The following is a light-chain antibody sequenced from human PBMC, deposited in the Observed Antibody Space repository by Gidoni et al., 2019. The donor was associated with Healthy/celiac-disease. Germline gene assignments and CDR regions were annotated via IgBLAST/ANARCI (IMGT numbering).Light chain of an antibody. CDR3: QQYNSYSVT. CDR1: KSIGRW. CDR2: KAS. J-gene: IGKJ1*01. V-gene: IGKV1-5*03. Sequence: DIQLTQSPSALSASVGDRVTITCRASKSIGRWLPWYQQKPGKAPKLLSYKASSLESGVPSRFSGSGSGTELTFTISSLQPDDFATYYCQQYNSYSVTFGQGTKVEIK.